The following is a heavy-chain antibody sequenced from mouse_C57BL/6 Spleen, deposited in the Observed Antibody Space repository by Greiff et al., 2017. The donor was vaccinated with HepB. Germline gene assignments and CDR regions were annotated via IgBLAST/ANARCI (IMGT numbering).Heavy chain of an antibody. J-gene: IGHJ2*01. Sequence: VQLKESGGGLVKPGGSLKLSCAASGFTFSSYAMSWVRQTPEKRLEWVATISDGGSYTYYPDNVKGRFTISRDNAKNNLYLQMSHLKSEDTAMYYCARDNYSNFDYWGQGTTLTVSS. CDR1: GFTFSSYA. CDR2: ISDGGSYT. CDR3: ARDNYSNFDY. V-gene: IGHV5-4*01. D-gene: IGHD2-5*01.